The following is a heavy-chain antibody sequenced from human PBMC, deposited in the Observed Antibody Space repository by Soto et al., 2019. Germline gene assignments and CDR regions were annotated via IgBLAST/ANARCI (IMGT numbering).Heavy chain of an antibody. J-gene: IGHJ2*01. V-gene: IGHV6-1*02. CDR3: ARDSSGFHWYFDL. CDR2: TYYRSKWYN. CDR1: GDSVSSATAT. D-gene: IGHD6-19*01. Sequence: QVQLQQSGPGLVKPSQTLSLICAISGDSVSSATATWSWIRQSPSRGLEWLGRTYYRSKWYNDYAVSVKSRIAITPDTSKNQLSLRLSSVTPEDTAVYFCARDSSGFHWYFDLWGRGTLVTVSS.